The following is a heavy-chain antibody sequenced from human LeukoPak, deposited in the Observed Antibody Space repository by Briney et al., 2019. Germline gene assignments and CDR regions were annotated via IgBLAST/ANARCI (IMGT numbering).Heavy chain of an antibody. CDR1: GFTFSNYA. Sequence: GGSLRLSCVASGFTFSNYAMHWVRQAPGKGLEWVAVISYGGSDSYYADSVKGRFTISRDNSKNTLYLQMNSLRTEDTAVYYCARDRSGATWTIAWGQGTLVTVSS. J-gene: IGHJ4*02. CDR2: ISYGGSDS. D-gene: IGHD5-12*01. CDR3: ARDRSGATWTIA. V-gene: IGHV3-30*03.